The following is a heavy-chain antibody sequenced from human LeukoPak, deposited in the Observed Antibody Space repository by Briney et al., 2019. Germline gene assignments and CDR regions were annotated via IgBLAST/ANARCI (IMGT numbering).Heavy chain of an antibody. Sequence: GGSLRLSCAASGFTFSTYTMNWVRQAPGKGLKWISYITKSSGSTSYADSVKGRFTISRDNARNSLYLQMNSLRDEDTAIYYCARDLNWAFDNWGQGTLVTVSS. CDR3: ARDLNWAFDN. CDR2: ITKSSGST. V-gene: IGHV3-48*02. CDR1: GFTFSTYT. D-gene: IGHD7-27*01. J-gene: IGHJ4*02.